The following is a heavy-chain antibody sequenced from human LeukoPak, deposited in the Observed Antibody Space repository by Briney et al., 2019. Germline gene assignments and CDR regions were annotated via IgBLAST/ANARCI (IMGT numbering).Heavy chain of an antibody. CDR1: GFTFSSYG. CDR2: ISYDGSNK. D-gene: IGHD3-22*01. J-gene: IGHJ4*02. Sequence: GGSLRLSCAASGFTFSSYGMHWVRQAPGKGLEWVAVISYDGSNKYYADSVKGRFTISGDNSKDTLYLQMSSVRVDDTAVYYCARDRGRYYDSRGFYWGYYFDSWGQGILVTVST. V-gene: IGHV3-30*03. CDR3: ARDRGRYYDSRGFYWGYYFDS.